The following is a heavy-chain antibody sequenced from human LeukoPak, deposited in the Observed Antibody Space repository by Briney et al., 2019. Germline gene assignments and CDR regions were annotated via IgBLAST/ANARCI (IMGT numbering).Heavy chain of an antibody. Sequence: SETLSLTCTVSGGSISSYYWSWIRQPPGKGLEWIGYIYYSGSTNYNPSLKSRVTISVDTSKNQFSLKLSSVTAADTAMYYCARSATVQYYFDYWGQGTLVTVSS. CDR2: IYYSGST. J-gene: IGHJ4*02. D-gene: IGHD4-17*01. CDR1: GGSISSYY. V-gene: IGHV4-59*01. CDR3: ARSATVQYYFDY.